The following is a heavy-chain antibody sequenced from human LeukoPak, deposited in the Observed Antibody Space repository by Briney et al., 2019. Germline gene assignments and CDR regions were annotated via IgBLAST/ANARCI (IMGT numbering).Heavy chain of an antibody. J-gene: IGHJ4*02. CDR3: ARRPGYDVLTD. Sequence: SETLSLTCTVYGGSISSTSHYWVWIRQPPGKGLEWIGSIYYSGTTYYNPSLNSRVTISVDTSKNQFSLKLSSVTAADTAVYYCARRPGYDVLTDWGQGTLVTVSS. V-gene: IGHV4-39*01. CDR1: GGSISSTSHY. CDR2: IYYSGTT. D-gene: IGHD3-9*01.